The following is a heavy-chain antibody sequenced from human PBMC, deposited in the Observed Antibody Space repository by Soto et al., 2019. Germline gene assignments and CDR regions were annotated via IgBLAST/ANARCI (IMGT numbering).Heavy chain of an antibody. V-gene: IGHV3-23*01. CDR2: ISGGGITT. D-gene: IGHD6-19*01. J-gene: IGHJ5*01. CDR3: AKARKYSSPYDS. CDR1: GFMFGSYA. Sequence: EVQLLESGGGLVQPGGTLRLSCATSGFMFGSYAMNWVRQAPGKGLEWVSVISGGGITTNYADSVRVRFTTSRDSSTDTVYLQMYILRVEDTAGYYCAKARKYSSPYDSWGQGTLVTVSS.